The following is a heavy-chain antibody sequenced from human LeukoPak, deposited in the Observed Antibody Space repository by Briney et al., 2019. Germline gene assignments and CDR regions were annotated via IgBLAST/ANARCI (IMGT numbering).Heavy chain of an antibody. CDR2: INHSGST. D-gene: IGHD2-2*01. CDR3: ASTRIVVVPAARGSLNYFDY. Sequence: SETLSLTCAVYGGSFSGYYRSWIRQPPAKGLEWIGEINHSGSTNYNPSLKSRVTISVDTSKNQFSLKLSSVTAADTAVYYCASTRIVVVPAARGSLNYFDYWGQGTLVTVSS. CDR1: GGSFSGYY. V-gene: IGHV4-34*01. J-gene: IGHJ4*02.